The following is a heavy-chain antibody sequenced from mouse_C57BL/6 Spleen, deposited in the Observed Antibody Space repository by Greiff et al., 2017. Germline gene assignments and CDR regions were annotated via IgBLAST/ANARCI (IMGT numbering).Heavy chain of an antibody. CDR2: INPNYGTT. CDR1: GYTFTDYY. J-gene: IGHJ4*01. D-gene: IGHD2-2*01. CDR3: AIYYGYDEDYAMDY. Sequence: VQLQQSGPVLVKPGASVKMSCKASGYTFTDYYMNWVKQSHGKSLEWIGVINPNYGTTSYNQKFKGKATLTVDQSSSTAYMQLNSLTSDDSAVYYCAIYYGYDEDYAMDYWGQGTSVTVSS. V-gene: IGHV1-39*01.